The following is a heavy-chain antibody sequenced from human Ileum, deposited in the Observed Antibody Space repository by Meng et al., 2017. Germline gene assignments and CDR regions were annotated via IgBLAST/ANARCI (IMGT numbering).Heavy chain of an antibody. D-gene: IGHD6-19*01. CDR1: GYTFSAYA. CDR2: IWYDGSNK. CDR3: VRDNRLGMKVPGRPLGDAFDI. Sequence: GESLKISCAASGYTFSAYAMHWVRQAPGKGLEWVAVIWYDGSNKYYADSVKGRFNIFRDNSNNALYLKMDSPRDEDTAVYYCVRDNRLGMKVPGRPLGDAFDIWGQGTMVTVSS. V-gene: IGHV3-33*01. J-gene: IGHJ3*02.